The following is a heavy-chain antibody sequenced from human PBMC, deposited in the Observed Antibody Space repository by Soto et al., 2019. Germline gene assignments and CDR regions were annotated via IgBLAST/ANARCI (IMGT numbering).Heavy chain of an antibody. CDR3: ARWFYPPARPKGITFGGVMGGYFDY. CDR1: GYSFTSYW. CDR2: IYPGDSDT. D-gene: IGHD3-16*01. V-gene: IGHV5-51*01. J-gene: IGHJ4*02. Sequence: GESLKISCKGSGYSFTSYWIGWVRQMPGKGLEWMGIIYPGDSDTRYSPSFQGQVTISADKSISTAYLQWSSLKASDTAMYYCARWFYPPARPKGITFGGVMGGYFDYWGQGTLVTVSS.